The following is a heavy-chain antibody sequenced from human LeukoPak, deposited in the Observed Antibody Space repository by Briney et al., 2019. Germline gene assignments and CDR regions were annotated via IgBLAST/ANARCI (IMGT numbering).Heavy chain of an antibody. CDR3: ARDIYGYYYYMDV. Sequence: ASVKVSCKASGYTFTGYYMHWVRQAPGQGLEWMGWINPNSGGTNYAQKFQGRVTVTRDTSISTAYMELSRLRSDDTAVYYCARDIYGYYYYMDVWGKGTTVTVSS. J-gene: IGHJ6*03. CDR2: INPNSGGT. V-gene: IGHV1-2*02. D-gene: IGHD3-16*01. CDR1: GYTFTGYY.